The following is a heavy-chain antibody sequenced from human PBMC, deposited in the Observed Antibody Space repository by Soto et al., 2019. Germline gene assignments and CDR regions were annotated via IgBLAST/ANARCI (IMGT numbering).Heavy chain of an antibody. Sequence: ASVKVSCKAPGYIFTGYSMHWVRQAPGQGLEWMGWINPNSGDTIYAQKFQGRVTLTTDTSISTAYMELNGLRSDDTATYYCAREASAVVSLDYWGQGTLVTVSS. D-gene: IGHD6-19*01. CDR2: INPNSGDT. CDR1: GYIFTGYS. J-gene: IGHJ4*02. CDR3: AREASAVVSLDY. V-gene: IGHV1-2*02.